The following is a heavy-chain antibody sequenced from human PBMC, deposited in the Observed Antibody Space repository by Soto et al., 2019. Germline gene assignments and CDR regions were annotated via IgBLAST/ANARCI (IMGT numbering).Heavy chain of an antibody. CDR2: INAGNGNT. D-gene: IGHD6-6*01. J-gene: IGHJ6*02. V-gene: IGHV1-3*01. CDR3: ARVAAARPVTNYGMDV. Sequence: ASVKVSCKASGYTFTSYAMHWVRQAPGQRLEWMGWINAGNGNTKYSQKFQGRVTITRDTSASTAYMELSSLRSEDTAVYYCARVAAARPVTNYGMDVWGQGTTVTVS. CDR1: GYTFTSYA.